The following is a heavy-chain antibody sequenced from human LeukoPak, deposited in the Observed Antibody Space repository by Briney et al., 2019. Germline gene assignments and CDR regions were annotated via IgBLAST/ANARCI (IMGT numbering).Heavy chain of an antibody. J-gene: IGHJ5*02. CDR3: ARARTYYDFWSGRDNWFDP. D-gene: IGHD3-3*01. CDR2: INSDGSST. V-gene: IGHV3-74*01. Sequence: PGGSLRLSCAASGFTFSSYWMHWVRQAPGKGLVWVSRINSDGSSTSYADSVKGRFTISRDNAKNTLYLQMNSLRAEDTAVYYCARARTYYDFWSGRDNWFDPWGQGTLVTVSS. CDR1: GFTFSSYW.